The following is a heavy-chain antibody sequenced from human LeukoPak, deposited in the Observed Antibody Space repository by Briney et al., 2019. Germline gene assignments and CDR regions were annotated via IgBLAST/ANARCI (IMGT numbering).Heavy chain of an antibody. CDR3: ARRAGAYTHPYDY. Sequence: GGSLRLSCAASGFTFSSYEMNWVRQAPGKGLEWVANIKQDGSEKYYVDSVKGRFTISRDNAKNSLYLQMNSLRAEDTAVYYCARRAGAYTHPYDYWGQGTLVTVS. D-gene: IGHD3-16*01. J-gene: IGHJ4*02. CDR1: GFTFSSYE. V-gene: IGHV3-7*03. CDR2: IKQDGSEK.